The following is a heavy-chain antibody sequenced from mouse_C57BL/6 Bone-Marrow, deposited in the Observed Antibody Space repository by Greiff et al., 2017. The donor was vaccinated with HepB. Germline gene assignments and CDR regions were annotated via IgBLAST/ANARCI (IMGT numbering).Heavy chain of an antibody. CDR2: ISRGGDYT. D-gene: IGHD2-4*01. CDR3: ARVCYDYRFDY. V-gene: IGHV5S21*01. CDR1: GFTFSSYA. J-gene: IGHJ2*01. Sequence: EVQRVESGEGLVKPGGSLKLSCAASGFTFSSYAMSWVRQTPEKGLEWVAYISRGGDYTYYADTVKGRFTITRDNARSTLYLQMSSLKSEDTAMYYCARVCYDYRFDYGGRGNALTVSA.